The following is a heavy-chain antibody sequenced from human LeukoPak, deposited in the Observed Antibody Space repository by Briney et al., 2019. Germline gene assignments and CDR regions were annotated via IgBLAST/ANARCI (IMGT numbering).Heavy chain of an antibody. V-gene: IGHV3-7*01. J-gene: IGHJ4*02. CDR3: ARALTTLTYEGY. CDR1: GFPFSSYW. D-gene: IGHD1-1*01. CDR2: IKQDGSKK. Sequence: GGSLRLSCVASGFPFSSYWMTWVRQAPGKGLEWVANIKQDGSKKSYVDSVKGRFTISRGNAKNSLYLQMNSLRAEDTAVYYCARALTTLTYEGYWGQGTLVTVSS.